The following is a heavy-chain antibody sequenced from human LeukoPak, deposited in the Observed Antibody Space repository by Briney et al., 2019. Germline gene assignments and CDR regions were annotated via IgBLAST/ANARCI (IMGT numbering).Heavy chain of an antibody. D-gene: IGHD3-10*01. Sequence: HAGGSLRLSCAAPGFTFDDYAIHSVRQAPGKGLGWVSGISWNSGSIGYADSVKGRVTISRDNAKNSLYLQMNRLRAEDTALYYCAAAPGRITMVRGVRSADYWGQGTLVTVSS. V-gene: IGHV3-9*01. CDR1: GFTFDDYA. CDR2: ISWNSGSI. CDR3: AAAPGRITMVRGVRSADY. J-gene: IGHJ4*02.